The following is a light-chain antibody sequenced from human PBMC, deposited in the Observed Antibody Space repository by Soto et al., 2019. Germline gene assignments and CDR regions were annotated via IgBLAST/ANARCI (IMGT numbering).Light chain of an antibody. CDR3: SSYTSSSTIWV. J-gene: IGLJ3*02. Sequence: QSVLTQPASVSGSPGQSITISCTGTSSDVGGYNYVSWYQQHPGKAPKLLIYEVSNRPSGVSNRFSGSKSGNTASRTVYGLQAEDEASYYCSSYTSSSTIWVFGGGTKLPGL. CDR1: SSDVGGYNY. V-gene: IGLV2-14*01. CDR2: EVS.